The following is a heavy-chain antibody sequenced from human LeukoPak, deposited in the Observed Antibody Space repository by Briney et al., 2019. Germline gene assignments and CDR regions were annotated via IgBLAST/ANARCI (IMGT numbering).Heavy chain of an antibody. CDR2: TYYRSKWFN. V-gene: IGHV6-1*01. CDR3: AMAMAATGASWFDP. J-gene: IGHJ5*02. CDR1: GDSVSSNSAA. D-gene: IGHD6-13*01. Sequence: SQTLSLTCAISGDSVSSNSAAWNWIRQSPSRGLEWLGRTYYRSKWFNDYAVSVKSRITINPDTSKNQFSLQLNSVTPEDTAVYYCAMAMAATGASWFDPWGQGTLVTVSS.